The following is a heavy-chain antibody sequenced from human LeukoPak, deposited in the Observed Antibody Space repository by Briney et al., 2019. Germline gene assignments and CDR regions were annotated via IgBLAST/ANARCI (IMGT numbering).Heavy chain of an antibody. CDR1: GFTFSSYA. J-gene: IGHJ4*02. Sequence: GGSLRLSYAASGFTFSSYAMHWVRQAPGKGLEWVAVISYDGSNKYYADSVKGRFTISRDNSKNTLYLQMNSLRAEDTAVYYCARGIAAAGIKFVADYWGQGTLVTVSS. CDR2: ISYDGSNK. D-gene: IGHD6-13*01. V-gene: IGHV3-30*04. CDR3: ARGIAAAGIKFVADY.